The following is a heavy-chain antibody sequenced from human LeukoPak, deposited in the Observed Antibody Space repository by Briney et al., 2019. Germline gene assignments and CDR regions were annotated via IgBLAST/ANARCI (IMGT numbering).Heavy chain of an antibody. J-gene: IGHJ5*02. Sequence: GESLKISCQGFGYSFTNYWIGWVRQMPGKDMEWMGAIYPGDSRIRYNPSFQGQVTISVDKSISTAYLQWVSLKASDTAMYYCACRDLTSTWSLPWGQGTLVTAS. CDR1: GYSFTNYW. D-gene: IGHD6-13*01. CDR3: ACRDLTSTWSLP. V-gene: IGHV5-51*01. CDR2: IYPGDSRI.